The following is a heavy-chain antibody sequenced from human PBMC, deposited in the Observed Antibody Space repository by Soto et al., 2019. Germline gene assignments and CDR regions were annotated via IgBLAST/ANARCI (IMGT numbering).Heavy chain of an antibody. CDR2: IAYAESNK. Sequence: QVQLVESGGGVVQPGRSLRLSCAASGFTFSNYGMHWVRQAPGKGLERVTVIAYAESNKYYADSVKGRFTISRDNSKNTLYLRMNSLRDEDTAVYYCAKGEPAGTSHYYYYHYGMDVLVQETTVTVSS. CDR1: GFTFSNYG. V-gene: IGHV3-30*18. CDR3: AKGEPAGTSHYYYYHYGMDV. J-gene: IGHJ6*02. D-gene: IGHD6-13*01.